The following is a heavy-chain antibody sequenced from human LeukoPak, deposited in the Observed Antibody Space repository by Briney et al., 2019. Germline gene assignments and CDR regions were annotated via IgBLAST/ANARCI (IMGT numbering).Heavy chain of an antibody. V-gene: IGHV3-7*04. CDR2: IKQDGSEK. CDR1: GFTFSSYW. Sequence: PGGSLRLSCAASGFTFSSYWMSWVRQAPGKGLEWVANIKQDGSEKYYVDSVKGRFATSRDNAEKSLYLQMNSLRAEDTAVYSCARGGGLDVWGQGATVTVSS. CDR3: ARGGGLDV. J-gene: IGHJ6*02.